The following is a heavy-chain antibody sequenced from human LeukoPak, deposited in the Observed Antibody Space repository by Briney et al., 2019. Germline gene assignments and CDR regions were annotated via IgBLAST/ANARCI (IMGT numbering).Heavy chain of an antibody. CDR2: INPNSGGT. V-gene: IGHV1-2*02. CDR3: APLDLNYYDSSGFRSV. D-gene: IGHD3-22*01. CDR1: GYTFSGYY. Sequence: ASVKVSCKASGYTFSGYYMHWVRQAPGQGLEWMGWINPNSGGTKYAQKFQGRVTMTRDTSISTAYMELSRLRSDDTAVYYCAPLDLNYYDSSGFRSVWGQGTLVTVSS. J-gene: IGHJ4*02.